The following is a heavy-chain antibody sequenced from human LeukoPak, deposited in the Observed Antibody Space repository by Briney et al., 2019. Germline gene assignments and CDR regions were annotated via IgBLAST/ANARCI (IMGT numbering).Heavy chain of an antibody. V-gene: IGHV5-10-1*01. CDR1: GYNFTNYW. D-gene: IGHD6-6*01. J-gene: IGHJ4*02. Sequence: GGSLRLSCKGSGYNFTNYWISWVRQMPGKGLEWMGTIDPSDSYNNYSPSFQGHVTISADKSISTAYLQWSSLKASDTAMYYCARAYIRSRFDYWGQGPLVTVSS. CDR2: IDPSDSYN. CDR3: ARAYIRSRFDY.